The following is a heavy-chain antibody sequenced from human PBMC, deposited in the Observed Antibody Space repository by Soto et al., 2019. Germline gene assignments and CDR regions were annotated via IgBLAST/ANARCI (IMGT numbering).Heavy chain of an antibody. V-gene: IGHV1-24*01. D-gene: IGHD3-16*01. Sequence: QVQLVQSGAEVKKPGASVKVSCKVSGRTLSEISIHWVRQAAGRGPEWMGGFDPEYGKTTYAQKFQGRFTMTEDTSTDTAYMELSSLRSDDTAVYYCATDEGDSFNLNYNYMDVWGKGTTVTVSS. J-gene: IGHJ6*03. CDR1: GRTLSEIS. CDR2: FDPEYGKT. CDR3: ATDEGDSFNLNYNYMDV.